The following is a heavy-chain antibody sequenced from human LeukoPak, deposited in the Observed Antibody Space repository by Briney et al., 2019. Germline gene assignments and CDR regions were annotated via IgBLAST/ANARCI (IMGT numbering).Heavy chain of an antibody. CDR2: IYYDGST. CDR1: GASVSGFY. D-gene: IGHD6-19*01. V-gene: IGHV4-59*02. J-gene: IGHJ4*02. CDR3: ARGVAVAGTHIDI. Sequence: SETLSLTCTVSGASVSGFYCSWIRQPPGKGLEWIGYIYYDGSTNYNPSLKSRVTMSVDTSKNQFSLRLSSVTAADTAVYYCARGVAVAGTHIDIRGQGTLVTVSS.